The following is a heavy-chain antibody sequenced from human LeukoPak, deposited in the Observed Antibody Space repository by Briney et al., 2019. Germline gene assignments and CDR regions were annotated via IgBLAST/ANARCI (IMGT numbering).Heavy chain of an antibody. CDR2: IYYSGST. V-gene: IGHV4-59*08. CDR1: GFTFSSYA. Sequence: PGGSLRLSCSASGFTFSSYAMHWVRQAPGKGLEWIGYIYYSGSTNYNPSLKSRVTISVDTSKNQFSLKLSSVTAADTAVYYCARRSYYDSSGYYRFDYWGQGTLVTVSS. D-gene: IGHD3-22*01. CDR3: ARRSYYDSSGYYRFDY. J-gene: IGHJ4*02.